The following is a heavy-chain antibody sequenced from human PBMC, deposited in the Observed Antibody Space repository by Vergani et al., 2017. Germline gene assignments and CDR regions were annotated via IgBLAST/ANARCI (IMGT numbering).Heavy chain of an antibody. J-gene: IGHJ4*01. D-gene: IGHD6-19*01. CDR1: ADSISSGSYY. Sequence: QLQLQQSGPGLVKPSETLFLTCTVSADSISSGSYYLGWIRQPPGKRLEWIGSIYYSGLTYYNPSLKSRVAISVDTSKNQFSLKMTSVTAADTAVYFCASERPGSDWSPGDFDDWGQGILVTVSS. CDR2: IYYSGLT. CDR3: ASERPGSDWSPGDFDD. V-gene: IGHV4-39*01.